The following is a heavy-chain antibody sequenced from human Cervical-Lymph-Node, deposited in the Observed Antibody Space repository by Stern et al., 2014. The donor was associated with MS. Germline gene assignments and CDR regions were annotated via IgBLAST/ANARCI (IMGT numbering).Heavy chain of an antibody. CDR3: AGFWSVPGGDYYYYGMDV. CDR1: GGSISTTNW. Sequence: QVQLQESGPGLVKPSGTLSLTCTVSGGSISTTNWWCWVRQSPGMGLAWIGEVSHSGSTHYTPSLKSRVTISIDKSKNQFSLKLTSVTAADTAVYYCAGFWSVPGGDYYYYGMDVWGQGTTVTVSS. D-gene: IGHD3-3*01. V-gene: IGHV4-4*02. CDR2: VSHSGST. J-gene: IGHJ6*02.